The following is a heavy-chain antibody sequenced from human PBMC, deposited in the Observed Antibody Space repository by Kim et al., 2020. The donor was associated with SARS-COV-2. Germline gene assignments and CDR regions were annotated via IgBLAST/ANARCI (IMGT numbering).Heavy chain of an antibody. D-gene: IGHD1-7*01. Sequence: YADAVKGRFTISRDNAENTLYLQMNSLRADDTAVYYCTRAIIGTNAFDAWGQGVLVTVSS. J-gene: IGHJ4*02. V-gene: IGHV3-74*01. CDR3: TRAIIGTNAFDA.